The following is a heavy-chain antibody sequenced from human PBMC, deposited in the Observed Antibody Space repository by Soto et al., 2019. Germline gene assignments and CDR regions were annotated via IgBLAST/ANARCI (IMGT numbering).Heavy chain of an antibody. CDR3: AKIDYGDSAHYYMDV. CDR1: GFTFSSYA. D-gene: IGHD4-17*01. Sequence: PGGSLRLSCAASGFTFSSYAMSWVRQAPGKRLEWVSAISGSGGSTYYADSVKGRFTISRDNSKNTLYLQMNSLRAEDTAVYYCAKIDYGDSAHYYMDVWGKGTTVTVSS. CDR2: ISGSGGST. V-gene: IGHV3-23*01. J-gene: IGHJ6*03.